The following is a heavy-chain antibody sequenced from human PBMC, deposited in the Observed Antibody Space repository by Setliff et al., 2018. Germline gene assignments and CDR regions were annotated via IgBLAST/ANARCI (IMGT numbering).Heavy chain of an antibody. V-gene: IGHV4-59*04. Sequence: SETLSLTCTVSGDSMNDNHWTWMRQPPGKGLEWIGTIYYTGTTYYGPSLKSRVTISVDTSKNQFSLRLTSVTAADTAIYYCASRTTGPGGWFDYWGQGALVTVSS. CDR1: GDSMNDNH. J-gene: IGHJ5*01. CDR2: IYYTGTT. CDR3: ASRTTGPGGWFDY. D-gene: IGHD1-1*01.